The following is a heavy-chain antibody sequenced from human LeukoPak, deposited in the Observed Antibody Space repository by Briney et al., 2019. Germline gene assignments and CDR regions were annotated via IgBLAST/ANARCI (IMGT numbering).Heavy chain of an antibody. Sequence: GGSLRLSCAASGFTFSSSAMSWVRQAPGKGLEWVSYISSSGSTIYYADSVKGRFTISRDNAKNSLYLQMNSLRAEDTAVYYCARSGQLEPLDYWGQGTLVTVSS. D-gene: IGHD1-1*01. J-gene: IGHJ4*02. CDR1: GFTFSSSA. V-gene: IGHV3-48*04. CDR3: ARSGQLEPLDY. CDR2: ISSSGSTI.